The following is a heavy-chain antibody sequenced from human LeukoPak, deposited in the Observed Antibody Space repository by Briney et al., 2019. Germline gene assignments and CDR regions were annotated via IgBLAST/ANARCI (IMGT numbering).Heavy chain of an antibody. CDR2: ISSSGSTI. Sequence: PGGSLRLSCAASGFTFSSYEMNWVRQAPGKGLEWVSYISSSGSTIYYADSVKGRFTISRDNAKNSLYLQMNTLKAEDTAVYYCARVDRYSNGWYEYWGQGTLVTVSS. CDR1: GFTFSSYE. J-gene: IGHJ4*02. V-gene: IGHV3-48*03. CDR3: ARVDRYSNGWYEY. D-gene: IGHD6-19*01.